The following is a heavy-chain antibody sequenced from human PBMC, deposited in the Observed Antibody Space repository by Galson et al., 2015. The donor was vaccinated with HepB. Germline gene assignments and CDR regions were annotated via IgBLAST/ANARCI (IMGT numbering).Heavy chain of an antibody. J-gene: IGHJ4*02. CDR2: INPSSGST. V-gene: IGHV1-46*01. CDR3: ARGASGSGSYYNPPDF. Sequence: SVKVSCKASGYTFIYYYMHWVRQAPGQGLEWMGIINPSSGSTSYPQKFQGRVTMTTDTSTSIGYMELSSLRSEDTALYYCARGASGSGSYYNPPDFWGQGTLVTVSS. D-gene: IGHD3-10*01. CDR1: GYTFIYYY.